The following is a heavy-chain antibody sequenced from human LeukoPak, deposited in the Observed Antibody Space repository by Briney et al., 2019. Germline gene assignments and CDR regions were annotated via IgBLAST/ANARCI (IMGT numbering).Heavy chain of an antibody. CDR2: IYYSGST. Sequence: SETLSLTCTVSGGSISSGDYYWSWIRQPPGKGLEWIGYIYYSGSTYYNPSLKSRVTISVDASKNQFSLKLSSVTAEDTAVYYCAREDDILTGYHFDYWGQGTLVTVSS. CDR3: AREDDILTGYHFDY. V-gene: IGHV4-30-4*01. J-gene: IGHJ4*02. CDR1: GGSISSGDYY. D-gene: IGHD3-9*01.